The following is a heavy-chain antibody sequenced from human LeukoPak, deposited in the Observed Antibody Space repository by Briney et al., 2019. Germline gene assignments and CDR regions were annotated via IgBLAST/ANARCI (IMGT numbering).Heavy chain of an antibody. CDR2: LKEGGSEK. CDR1: GFTFSSYW. J-gene: IGHJ3*02. V-gene: IGHV3-7*01. Sequence: PGGSLRLSCAASGFTFSSYWMSWVRQAPGKGLEWVANLKEGGSEKYDVDSVKGRFTISRDNAKNSLYLQMNSLRVEDTAVYYCARDDGYRSVDIWGQGTMVTVSS. CDR3: ARDDGYRSVDI. D-gene: IGHD5-24*01.